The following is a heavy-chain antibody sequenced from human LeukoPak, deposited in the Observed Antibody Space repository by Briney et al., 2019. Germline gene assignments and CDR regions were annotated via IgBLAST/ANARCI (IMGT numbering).Heavy chain of an antibody. CDR2: IKQDGSEK. J-gene: IGHJ3*02. CDR1: GFTFSSYW. Sequence: GGSLRLSCAASGFTFSSYWMSWVRQAPGKGLEWVANIKQDGSEKYYVDSVKGRFTISRDNAKNSLYLQMNSLRAEDAAVYYCARERYCSGGSCYSVAFDIWGQGTMVTVSS. V-gene: IGHV3-7*01. CDR3: ARERYCSGGSCYSVAFDI. D-gene: IGHD2-15*01.